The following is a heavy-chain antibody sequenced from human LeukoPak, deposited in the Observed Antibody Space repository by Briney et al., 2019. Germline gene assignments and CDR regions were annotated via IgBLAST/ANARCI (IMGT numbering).Heavy chain of an antibody. D-gene: IGHD1-26*01. J-gene: IGHJ6*03. CDR2: IYYSGST. Sequence: SETLSLTCTVSGGSISSYYWSWIRQPPGKGLDWIGNIYYSGSTYYNPSLKSRVTISADTSKNQFSLKLSSVTAADTAVYYCATRSELYSYYYMDVWGKGTTVTISS. CDR1: GGSISSYY. V-gene: IGHV4-59*04. CDR3: ATRSELYSYYYMDV.